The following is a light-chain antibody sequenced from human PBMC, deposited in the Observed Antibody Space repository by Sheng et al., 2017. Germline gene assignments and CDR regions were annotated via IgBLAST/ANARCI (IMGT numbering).Light chain of an antibody. Sequence: SYELTQPPSVSVAPGQTARITCGGNNIASKSVHWYRQKPGQAPVLVVYDDNDRPSGIPERFSGSNSGNTATLTISRVEAGDEADYYCQVWDSSSDRWVFGGGTKLTVL. J-gene: IGLJ3*02. CDR2: DDN. CDR1: NIASKS. CDR3: QVWDSSSDRWV. V-gene: IGLV3-21*02.